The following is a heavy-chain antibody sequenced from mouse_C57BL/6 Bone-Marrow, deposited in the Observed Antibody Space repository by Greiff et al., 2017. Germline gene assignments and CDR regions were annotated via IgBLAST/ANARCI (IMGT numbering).Heavy chain of an antibody. D-gene: IGHD1-1*01. V-gene: IGHV14-4*01. CDR3: TTLCGRSYTGFAY. CDR1: GFNITDDY. Sequence: EVQLLESGAELVRPGASVKLSCTASGFNITDDYMHWVKQRPEQGLEWIGWIDPENGDPEYAATFQGKATISADTSSNHAYLPLSRLTSEDTAIYSSTTLCGRSYTGFAYWGQGTLVTVSA. J-gene: IGHJ3*01. CDR2: IDPENGDP.